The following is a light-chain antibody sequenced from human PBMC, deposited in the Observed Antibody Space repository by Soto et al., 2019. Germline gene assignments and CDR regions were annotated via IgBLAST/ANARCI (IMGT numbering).Light chain of an antibody. CDR3: QHYGGMWA. V-gene: IGKV1-5*01. CDR2: DAS. Sequence: DIQMTQSPSTLSASVGDRVTITCRASQSITNRLAWYQQKPGKAPKVLIYDASSLESGAASRFSGSGSGTEFILTISSLQPDDFATYCCQHYGGMWAFGQGTKVEMK. J-gene: IGKJ1*01. CDR1: QSITNR.